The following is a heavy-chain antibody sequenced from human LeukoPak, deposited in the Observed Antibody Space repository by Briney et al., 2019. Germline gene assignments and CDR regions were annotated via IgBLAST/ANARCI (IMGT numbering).Heavy chain of an antibody. D-gene: IGHD3-3*01. J-gene: IGHJ4*02. CDR2: IKGDGIST. V-gene: IGHV3-74*01. CDR3: AKDHYWSIDY. Sequence: GGSLRLSCAASGFTFSSYAMHWVRHAPGQGLVWVSRIKGDGISTNYADSVKGRFTISRDIAKNTLYLQMNSLRAEDTGVYYCAKDHYWSIDYWGRGTLSPSLQ. CDR1: GFTFSSYA.